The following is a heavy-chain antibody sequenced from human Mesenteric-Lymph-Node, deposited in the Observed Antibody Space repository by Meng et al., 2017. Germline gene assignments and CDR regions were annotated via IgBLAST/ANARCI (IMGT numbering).Heavy chain of an antibody. CDR2: IWYDGSNK. CDR3: ARDSGTTHSYGHY. CDR1: GFTFSSYG. V-gene: IGHV3-33*01. Sequence: VQVVWAGGGLFQPGRSLSLSCAESGFTFSSYGMHWVRQAPGKGLEWVAVIWYDGSNKYYADSVKGRFTISRDNSKNTLYLQMNSLRAEDTAVYYCARDSGTTHSYGHYWGQGTLVTVSS. J-gene: IGHJ4*02. D-gene: IGHD5-18*01.